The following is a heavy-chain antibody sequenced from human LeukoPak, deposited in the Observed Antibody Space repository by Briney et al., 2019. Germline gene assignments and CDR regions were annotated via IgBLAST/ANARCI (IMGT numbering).Heavy chain of an antibody. D-gene: IGHD2-2*01. J-gene: IGHJ6*02. CDR1: GASLTSQW. CDR2: IYPGDSDT. CDR3: ARVGPAPGPYYYYGMDV. V-gene: IGHV5-51*01. Sequence: GESLKISCQVSGASLTSQWIGWVRQMPGKGLEWMGIIYPGDSDTRYSPSFQGQVTISADKSISTAYLQWSSLKASDTAMYYCARVGPAPGPYYYYGMDVWGQGTTVTVSS.